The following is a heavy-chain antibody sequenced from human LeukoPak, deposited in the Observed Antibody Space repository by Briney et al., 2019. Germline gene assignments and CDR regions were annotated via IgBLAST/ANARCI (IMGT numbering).Heavy chain of an antibody. Sequence: PGGSLRLSCAASGFTFSNYAMTWVRQVPGKGLEWVSGISGTGGTTNYADSVKGRFTISRDNSKNTLYLQMSSLRAKDMAVYYCAKTLTTVTILDAFDIWGQGTMVTVSS. D-gene: IGHD4-17*01. V-gene: IGHV3-23*01. J-gene: IGHJ3*02. CDR1: GFTFSNYA. CDR3: AKTLTTVTILDAFDI. CDR2: ISGTGGTT.